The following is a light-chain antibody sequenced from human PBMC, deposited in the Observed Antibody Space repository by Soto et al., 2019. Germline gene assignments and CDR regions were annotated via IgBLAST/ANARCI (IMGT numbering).Light chain of an antibody. CDR1: SSDVGSYNY. J-gene: IGLJ1*01. CDR2: EVS. V-gene: IGLV2-14*01. Sequence: QSVLAQPASVSGSPGQSITISCTGTSSDVGSYNYVSWYQQHPGKAPKLMIYEVSTRPSGVSSRFSGSKSGNTASLTISGLQAEDEADYYCSSYSSSSTVFGTGTKGTVL. CDR3: SSYSSSSTV.